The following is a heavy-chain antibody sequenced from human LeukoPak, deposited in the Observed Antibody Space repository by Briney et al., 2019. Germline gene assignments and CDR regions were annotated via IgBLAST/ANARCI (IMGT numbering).Heavy chain of an antibody. CDR2: IIPIFGTA. V-gene: IGHV1-69*13. Sequence: SVKVSCKASGGTFSSYAISWVRQAPGQGLEWMGEIIPIFGTANYAQKFQGRVTITADESTSTAYMELSSLRSEDTAVYYCARDRGYSYVLVYWGQGTLVTVSS. CDR3: ARDRGYSYVLVY. J-gene: IGHJ4*02. CDR1: GGTFSSYA. D-gene: IGHD5-18*01.